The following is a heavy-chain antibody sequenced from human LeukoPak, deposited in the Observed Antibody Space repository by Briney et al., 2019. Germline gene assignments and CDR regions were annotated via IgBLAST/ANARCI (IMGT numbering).Heavy chain of an antibody. CDR1: RFTFSSYS. Sequence: GWSLRLSCPASRFTFSSYSMNWVRQAPGKGLEWISYNGSSSSTIYYAETVKGRFTISRHKANNSPYPQMDSLRAEDRTVYYCASLDQTTGTTQGFDIWGQGTMVTVS. CDR2: NGSSSSTI. D-gene: IGHD1-7*01. J-gene: IGHJ3*02. V-gene: IGHV3-48*01. CDR3: ASLDQTTGTTQGFDI.